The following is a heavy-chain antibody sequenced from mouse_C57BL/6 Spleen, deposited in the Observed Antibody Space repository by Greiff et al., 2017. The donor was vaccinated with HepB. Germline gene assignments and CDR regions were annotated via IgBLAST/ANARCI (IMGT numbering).Heavy chain of an antibody. Sequence: EVQLVESGGGLVKPGGSLKLSCAASGFTFSSYAMSWVRQTPEKRLEWVATISDGGSYTYYPDNVKGRFTISRDNAKNNLYLQMSHLKSEDTAMYYCARYYSNYAWFAYWGQGTLVTVSA. J-gene: IGHJ3*01. CDR2: ISDGGSYT. V-gene: IGHV5-4*01. CDR3: ARYYSNYAWFAY. D-gene: IGHD2-5*01. CDR1: GFTFSSYA.